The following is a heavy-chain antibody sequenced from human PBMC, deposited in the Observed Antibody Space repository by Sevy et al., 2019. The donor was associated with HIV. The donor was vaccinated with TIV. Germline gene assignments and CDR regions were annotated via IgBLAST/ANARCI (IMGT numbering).Heavy chain of an antibody. V-gene: IGHV3-7*01. Sequence: GGSLRLSCAASGFTFSSYWMSWVRQAPGKGLEWVANIKQDGSEKYYVDSVKGRFTISRDNAKNSLYLQMNSLRAEDTAVYYCARVFGYCSGGSYYSRYYYYYMDVWGKGTTVTVSS. J-gene: IGHJ6*03. CDR3: ARVFGYCSGGSYYSRYYYYYMDV. CDR2: IKQDGSEK. D-gene: IGHD2-15*01. CDR1: GFTFSSYW.